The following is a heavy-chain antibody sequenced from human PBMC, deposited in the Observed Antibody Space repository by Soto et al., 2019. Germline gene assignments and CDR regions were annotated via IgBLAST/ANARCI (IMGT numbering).Heavy chain of an antibody. V-gene: IGHV4-34*01. CDR2: INHSGST. CDR3: ARVGPPLYYYGSGRVYRWFDP. J-gene: IGHJ5*02. CDR1: GGSFSGYY. D-gene: IGHD3-10*01. Sequence: PSETLSLTCAVYGGSFSGYYWSWIRQPPGKGLEWIGEINHSGSTNYNPSLKSRVTISVDTSKNQFSLKLSSVTAADTAVYYCARVGPPLYYYGSGRVYRWFDPWGQGTLVTVSS.